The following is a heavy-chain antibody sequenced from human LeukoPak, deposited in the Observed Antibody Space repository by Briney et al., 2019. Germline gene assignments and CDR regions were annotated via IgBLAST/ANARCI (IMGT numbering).Heavy chain of an antibody. CDR2: IYTSGST. CDR3: ARQDTVPDEFDY. CDR1: VGSISIYY. Sequence: SDTLSLTCTLWVGSISIYYGSWIRQPAGKGREWIGRIYTSGSTNNNHSLKIRVTMSVYTSKNQFSLKLSSVTAAATAVYYCARQDTVPDEFDYWGQGNLVTVSS. V-gene: IGHV4-4*07. J-gene: IGHJ4*02. D-gene: IGHD4-17*01.